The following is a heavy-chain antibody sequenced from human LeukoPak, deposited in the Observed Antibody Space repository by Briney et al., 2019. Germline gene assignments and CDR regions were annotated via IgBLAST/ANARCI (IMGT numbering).Heavy chain of an antibody. CDR1: GFTFSDYY. CDR3: AKDILAPGLHFDH. Sequence: GGSLRLSCAASGFTFSDYYMSWIRQAPGKGLEWVSYISLSGTIYYAGSVKGRFTISRDNAKNSLYLQMNSLRAEDTAVYYCAKDILAPGLHFDHWGQGTLVTVSS. V-gene: IGHV3-11*01. J-gene: IGHJ4*02. CDR2: ISLSGTI. D-gene: IGHD1-26*01.